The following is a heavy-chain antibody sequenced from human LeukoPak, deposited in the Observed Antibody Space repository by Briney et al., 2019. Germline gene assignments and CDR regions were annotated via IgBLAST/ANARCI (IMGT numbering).Heavy chain of an antibody. CDR2: INAGNGNT. CDR3: ARVRHPYGDPPLNYGMDV. J-gene: IGHJ6*02. CDR1: GYTFTSYA. Sequence: ASVKVSCKASGYTFTSYAMHWVRQAPGQRLEWMGWINAGNGNTKYSQKFQGRVTITRDTSASTAYMELSSLRSEDTAVYYCARVRHPYGDPPLNYGMDVWGQGTTVTVSS. D-gene: IGHD4-17*01. V-gene: IGHV1-3*01.